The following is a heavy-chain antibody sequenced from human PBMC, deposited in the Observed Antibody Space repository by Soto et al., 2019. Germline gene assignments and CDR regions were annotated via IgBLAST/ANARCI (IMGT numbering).Heavy chain of an antibody. J-gene: IGHJ1*01. CDR2: VNPSGGST. CDR1: GYIFTAYS. V-gene: IGHV1-46*01. D-gene: IGHD2-15*01. CDR3: AREENCSDGICYSEYFQR. Sequence: ASVKVSCKASGYIFTAYSMHWVRRAPGQGLEWMGVVNPSGGSTNYAQKFQGRITLTRDTSRNTVYMDLSSLTSEDTAVYYCAREENCSDGICYSEYFQRWGRGTLVTVSS.